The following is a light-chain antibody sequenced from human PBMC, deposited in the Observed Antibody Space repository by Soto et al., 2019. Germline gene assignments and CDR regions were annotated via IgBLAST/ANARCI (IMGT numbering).Light chain of an antibody. CDR2: DAS. Sequence: DIQMTQSPSTLSASVGARVTITCRASQSISSWLAWYQQKPGKAPKLLIYDASSLESGVPSRFSGSGYGTEFTLTISRLQHDDVAYYYCQQYNSYWTFGQGTKVDIK. CDR1: QSISSW. V-gene: IGKV1-5*01. J-gene: IGKJ1*01. CDR3: QQYNSYWT.